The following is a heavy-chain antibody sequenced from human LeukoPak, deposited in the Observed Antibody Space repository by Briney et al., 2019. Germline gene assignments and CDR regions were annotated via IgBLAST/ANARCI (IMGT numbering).Heavy chain of an antibody. CDR1: GGSFSGYY. CDR2: INHSGAT. CDR3: AKAPYLSSGS. Sequence: SETLSLTCAVYGGSFSGYYWSWIRQPPGKGLEWVGEINHSGATNYNPSLRSRVTISLDTSKNQFSLTLSSITAADTAVYYCAKAPYLSSGSWGQGTMVTVSS. J-gene: IGHJ3*01. V-gene: IGHV4-34*01. D-gene: IGHD3-22*01.